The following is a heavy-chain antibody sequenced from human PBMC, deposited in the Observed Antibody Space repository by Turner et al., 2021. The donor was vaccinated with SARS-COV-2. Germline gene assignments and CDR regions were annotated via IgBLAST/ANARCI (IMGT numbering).Heavy chain of an antibody. D-gene: IGHD3-9*01. CDR1: GYTLTELS. V-gene: IGHV1-24*01. J-gene: IGHJ6*02. CDR3: ATHYDIVNPYYAPRGYSGMDV. Sequence: QVQLVQSGAEVKKPGASVKVSCKVSGYTLTELSMHWVRQAPGKGLEWMGGFDPEDGKTIYAQNLQGRVTMTEDTSTVTAYMELRSLRSEDTAVYYCATHYDIVNPYYAPRGYSGMDVWGQGTAVTVSS. CDR2: FDPEDGKT.